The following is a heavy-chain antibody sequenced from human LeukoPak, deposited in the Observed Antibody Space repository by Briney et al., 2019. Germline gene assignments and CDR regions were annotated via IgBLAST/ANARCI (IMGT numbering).Heavy chain of an antibody. CDR1: GFSVSNNY. Sequence: PGGSLRLSCAASGFSVSNNYMSWVRQAPGKGLEWVSIIYSGDSTYYLDSVKGRFTISRDNSKNKLYLQMYSLRAEDTAVYYCARDSGYSGYALDLWGQGNLVTVS. D-gene: IGHD5-12*01. J-gene: IGHJ5*02. V-gene: IGHV3-66*01. CDR2: IYSGDST. CDR3: ARDSGYSGYALDL.